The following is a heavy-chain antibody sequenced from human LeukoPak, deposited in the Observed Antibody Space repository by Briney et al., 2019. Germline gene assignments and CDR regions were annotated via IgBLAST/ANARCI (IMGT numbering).Heavy chain of an antibody. CDR2: INPSGGST. CDR3: ARDLNWYFDY. CDR1: GYTFTSYY. Sequence: GASVKVSCKASGYTFTSYYMHWVRQAPGQGLEWMGIINPSGGSTSYAQKFQGRVTITRDTSASTAYMELSSLRSEDSAVYYCARDLNWYFDYWGQGTLVTVSS. D-gene: IGHD1-1*01. V-gene: IGHV1-46*01. J-gene: IGHJ4*02.